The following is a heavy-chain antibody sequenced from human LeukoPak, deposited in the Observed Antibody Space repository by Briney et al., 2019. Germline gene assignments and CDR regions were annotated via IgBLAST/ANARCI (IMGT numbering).Heavy chain of an antibody. D-gene: IGHD3-22*01. Sequence: PGGSLRLSCAASGFAFSSYSMNWVRQAPGKGLEWVSSISSSSSYIYYADSVKGRFTISRDNAKNSLYLQMNSLRAEDTAVYYCARDYDYYDSRGYHFDYWGQGTLVTVSS. V-gene: IGHV3-21*01. CDR2: ISSSSSYI. CDR3: ARDYDYYDSRGYHFDY. CDR1: GFAFSSYS. J-gene: IGHJ4*02.